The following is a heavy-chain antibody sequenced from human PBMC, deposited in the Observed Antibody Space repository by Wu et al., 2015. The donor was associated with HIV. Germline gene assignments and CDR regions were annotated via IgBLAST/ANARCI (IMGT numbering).Heavy chain of an antibody. CDR3: ASSPRDVWSGRPHRT. J-gene: IGHJ6*02. CDR2: FDPEDEKI. CDR1: GLDLKKLS. Sequence: QVQLVQSGTEVTKYGASVKVSCKVSGLDLKKLSIHWVRQTQTKRLEWMGGFDPEDEKIIYAEGFQGRVTMTEDSLTDTAYLEISSLTSADKAIYFCASSPRDVWSGRPHRTWGQGTSVSVYS. V-gene: IGHV1-24*01. D-gene: IGHD2-8*02.